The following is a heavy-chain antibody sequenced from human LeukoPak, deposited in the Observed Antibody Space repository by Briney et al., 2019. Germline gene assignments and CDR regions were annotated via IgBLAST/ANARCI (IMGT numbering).Heavy chain of an antibody. Sequence: PSETLSLTCTVSGGSISSSNYYWGWVRQPPGKGLEWIANIYYSGSTYYSPSLRSRVTISVDTSKNQFSLKLTSVTAADTAVYYCARHASVSGNWPRPLDYWGQGSLVTLSS. CDR2: IYYSGST. CDR1: GGSISSSNYY. J-gene: IGHJ4*02. D-gene: IGHD3-3*01. CDR3: ARHASVSGNWPRPLDY. V-gene: IGHV4-39*01.